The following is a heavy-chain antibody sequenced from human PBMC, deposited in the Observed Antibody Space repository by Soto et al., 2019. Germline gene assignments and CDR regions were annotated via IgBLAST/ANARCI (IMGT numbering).Heavy chain of an antibody. CDR1: GFTFSSYS. Sequence: GGSLRLSCAASGFTFSSYSMNWVRQAPGKGLEWVSYISSSSSTIYYADSVKGRFTISRDNAKNSLYLQMNSLRDEDTAVYYCARFRGFGELSLPYMDVWGQGTTVTVSS. CDR2: ISSSSSTI. J-gene: IGHJ6*02. D-gene: IGHD3-10*01. CDR3: ARFRGFGELSLPYMDV. V-gene: IGHV3-48*02.